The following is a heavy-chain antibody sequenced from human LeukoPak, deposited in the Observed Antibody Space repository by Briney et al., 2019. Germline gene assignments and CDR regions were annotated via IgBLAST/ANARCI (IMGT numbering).Heavy chain of an antibody. V-gene: IGHV4-59*01. CDR2: ICYSGST. Sequence: SETLSLTCTVSGGSISSYYWSWIRQPPGKGLEWIGYICYSGSTNYNPSLKSRVTISVDTSKNQFSLKLSSVTAADTAVYYCTRGTTGWELLQGYYFDYWGQGTLVTVSS. CDR1: GGSISSYY. J-gene: IGHJ4*02. CDR3: TRGTTGWELLQGYYFDY. D-gene: IGHD1-26*01.